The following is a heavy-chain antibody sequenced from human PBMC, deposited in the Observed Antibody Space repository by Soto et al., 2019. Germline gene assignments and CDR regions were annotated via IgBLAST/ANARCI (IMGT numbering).Heavy chain of an antibody. CDR3: ARVPLRYSSSHNFDS. Sequence: SETLSLTCSVSGASVSSGSFYWSWIRQPPGKGLEWIGFIYNNETFNYNPSLKSRVTLSFDTSKHQFSLKLSSVTAADTAVYYCARVPLRYSSSHNFDSWGQGALVTVSS. CDR1: GASVSSGSFY. V-gene: IGHV4-61*01. J-gene: IGHJ4*02. D-gene: IGHD6-19*01. CDR2: IYNNETF.